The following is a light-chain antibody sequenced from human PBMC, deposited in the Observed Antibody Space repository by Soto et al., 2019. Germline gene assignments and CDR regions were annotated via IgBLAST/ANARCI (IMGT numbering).Light chain of an antibody. Sequence: EIVLTQSPATLSLSPGERATLSCRASQNIRTYMAWYQQRPGQAPRLLIYDVSKRATGIPARFTGSGSGTDFTLTISSLEPEDFAVYYCQQRSQPFSFGPGTKVDVK. CDR2: DVS. V-gene: IGKV3-11*01. CDR3: QQRSQPFS. CDR1: QNIRTY. J-gene: IGKJ3*01.